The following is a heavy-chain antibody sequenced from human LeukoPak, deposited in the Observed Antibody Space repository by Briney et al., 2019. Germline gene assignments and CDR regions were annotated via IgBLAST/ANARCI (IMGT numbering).Heavy chain of an antibody. CDR2: IYSSGST. J-gene: IGHJ4*02. V-gene: IGHV4-4*07. CDR1: GGSISNFY. D-gene: IGHD6-13*01. Sequence: PSETQSLTCTVSGGSISNFYWSWIRQPAGKTLEWIGRIYSSGSTNYNPSLKSRVTMSLDTSKNQFSLKLSSVTAADTAVHFCARETTGAGTARPFDYWGQGTLVTVSS. CDR3: ARETTGAGTARPFDY.